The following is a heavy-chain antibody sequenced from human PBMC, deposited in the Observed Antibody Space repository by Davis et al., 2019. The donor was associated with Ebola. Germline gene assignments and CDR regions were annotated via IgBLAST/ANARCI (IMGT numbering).Heavy chain of an antibody. V-gene: IGHV3-33*01. CDR2: IWYDVSNK. D-gene: IGHD4-17*01. J-gene: IGHJ6*02. CDR1: GFTFSSYG. Sequence: PGGSLRLSCAASGFTFSSYGMHWVRQAPGKGLEWVAVIWYDVSNKYYADSVKGRFTISRDNSKNTLYLQMNSLRAEDTAVYYCAREMTTVTTLYYYGMDVWGQGTTVAVSS. CDR3: AREMTTVTTLYYYGMDV.